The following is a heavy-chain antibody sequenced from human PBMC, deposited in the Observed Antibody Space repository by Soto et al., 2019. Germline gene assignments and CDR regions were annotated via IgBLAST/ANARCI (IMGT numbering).Heavy chain of an antibody. CDR2: IYYSGST. Sequence: QVQLQESGPGLVKPSETLSLTCTVSGGSISSYYWSWIRQPPGKGLEWIGYIYYSGSTNYNPSLTSRVTISVDTSKNQFSLKLSSVTAADTAVYYCARTRWYDYYYYGMDVWGQGTTVTVSS. CDR3: ARTRWYDYYYYGMDV. D-gene: IGHD2-15*01. J-gene: IGHJ6*02. CDR1: GGSISSYY. V-gene: IGHV4-59*01.